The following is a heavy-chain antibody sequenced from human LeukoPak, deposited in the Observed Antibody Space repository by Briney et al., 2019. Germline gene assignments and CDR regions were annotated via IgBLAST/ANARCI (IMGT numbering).Heavy chain of an antibody. V-gene: IGHV1-2*02. D-gene: IGHD3-9*01. Sequence: EASVTVSCKASGYTFTGYYMHWVRQAPGQGLEWMGWINPNSGGTNYAQKLQGRVTMTTDTSTSTAYMELRSLRSDDTAVYYCARFYWLSDAVFDYWGQGTLVTVSS. CDR3: ARFYWLSDAVFDY. CDR1: GYTFTGYY. J-gene: IGHJ4*02. CDR2: INPNSGGT.